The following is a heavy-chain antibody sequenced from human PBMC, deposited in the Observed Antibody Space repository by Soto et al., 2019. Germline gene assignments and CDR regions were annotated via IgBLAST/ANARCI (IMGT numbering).Heavy chain of an antibody. CDR2: IYHSGST. D-gene: IGHD3-22*01. J-gene: IGHJ6*02. CDR3: ARLRDRSGTASIYNGMDV. Sequence: SETLSLTCAVSGGSISSSNWWSWVRQPPGKGLEWIGEIYHSGSTNYSPSLKSRLTMSIDTPSNQFSLNLSSVTAADTAIYYCARLRDRSGTASIYNGMDVWGPGTMVTVSS. CDR1: GGSISSSNW. V-gene: IGHV4-4*02.